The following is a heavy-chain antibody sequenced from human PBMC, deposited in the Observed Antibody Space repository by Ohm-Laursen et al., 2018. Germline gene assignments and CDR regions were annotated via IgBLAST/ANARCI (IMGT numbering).Heavy chain of an antibody. J-gene: IGHJ4*02. CDR3: ARQVVAGARGRFDN. D-gene: IGHD6-19*01. CDR1: GGSISSYY. Sequence: SETLSLTCTVSGGSISSYYWSWIRQPPGKGLEWIGYIYYSGGTNYNPSLKSRVIISVDTSKKQFSLNLSSVTAADTAVYYCARQVVAGARGRFDNWGQGTLVTVSS. CDR2: IYYSGGT. V-gene: IGHV4-59*08.